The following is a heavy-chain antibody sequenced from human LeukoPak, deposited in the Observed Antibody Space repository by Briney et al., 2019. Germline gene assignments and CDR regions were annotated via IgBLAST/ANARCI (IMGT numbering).Heavy chain of an antibody. Sequence: SETLSLTCTVSGGSISSSSYYWGWIRQPPGKGLEWIGSIYYSGSTYYNPSLKSRVTISVDTSKNQFSLKLSSVTAADTAVYYCARESSYGLLYYYYYMDVWGKGTTVTVSS. D-gene: IGHD5-18*01. CDR3: ARESSYGLLYYYYYMDV. CDR2: IYYSGST. V-gene: IGHV4-39*07. CDR1: GGSISSSSYY. J-gene: IGHJ6*03.